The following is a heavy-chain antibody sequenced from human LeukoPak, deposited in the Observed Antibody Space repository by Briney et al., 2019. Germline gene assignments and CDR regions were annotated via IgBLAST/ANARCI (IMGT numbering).Heavy chain of an antibody. D-gene: IGHD3-16*01. Sequence: GGSLILSCAASGFTFSRYSMNWVRQAPGKGLEWVSSISSSSSYRYYADSVKGRFTISRDNAKNSLHLQMNSLRAEDTAVYYCMSYAGRSDDYWGQGTLVTVSS. V-gene: IGHV3-21*01. J-gene: IGHJ4*02. CDR1: GFTFSRYS. CDR2: ISSSSSYR. CDR3: MSYAGRSDDY.